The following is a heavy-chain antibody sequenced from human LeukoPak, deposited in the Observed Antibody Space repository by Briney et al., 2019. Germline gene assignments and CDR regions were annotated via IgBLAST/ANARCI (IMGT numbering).Heavy chain of an antibody. CDR1: GGSISSSSYY. CDR3: ARVPPPPIHAIVVVIASTLGWFDP. Sequence: SETLSLTCTVSGGSISSSSYYWGWIRQPPGKGLEWIGSIYYSGSTYYNPSLKSRVTISVDTSKNQFSLKLSSVTAADTAVYYCARVPPPPIHAIVVVIASTLGWFDPWGQGTLVTVSS. D-gene: IGHD2-21*01. J-gene: IGHJ5*02. V-gene: IGHV4-39*07. CDR2: IYYSGST.